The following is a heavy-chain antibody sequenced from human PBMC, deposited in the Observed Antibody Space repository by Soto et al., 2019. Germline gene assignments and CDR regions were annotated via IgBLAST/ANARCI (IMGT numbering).Heavy chain of an antibody. D-gene: IGHD1-26*01. CDR3: ARGARKWGAFDI. V-gene: IGHV3-72*01. CDR1: GFTFSDHY. Sequence: EVQLVESGGGLVQPGGSLRLSCAASGFTFSDHYMDWVRQAPGKGLEWVGRTRNKANSYTTEYAASVKGRFTISRDDSKNSLYLQMNGLKTEDTAVYYCARGARKWGAFDIWGQGTMATVSS. CDR2: TRNKANSYTT. J-gene: IGHJ3*02.